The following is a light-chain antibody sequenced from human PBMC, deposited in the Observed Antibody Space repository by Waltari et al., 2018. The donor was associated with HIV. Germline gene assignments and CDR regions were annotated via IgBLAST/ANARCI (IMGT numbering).Light chain of an antibody. V-gene: IGKV1-NL1*01. Sequence: DIQMTQSPSSLSASVGDRVTITCRARQAISDSLAWYQQTPGKAPKLLVSAASRLESGVPSRFSGSGSGTEYTLTISSLQPEDFATYYCQQYHTVPYTFGPGAKVDI. CDR2: AAS. J-gene: IGKJ3*01. CDR3: QQYHTVPYT. CDR1: QAISDS.